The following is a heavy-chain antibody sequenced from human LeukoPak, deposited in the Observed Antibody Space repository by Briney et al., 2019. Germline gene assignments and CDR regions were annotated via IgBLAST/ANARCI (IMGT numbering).Heavy chain of an antibody. CDR2: ISSSGSTI. V-gene: IGHV3-48*03. CDR1: GFTFSSYA. D-gene: IGHD5-18*01. J-gene: IGHJ4*02. Sequence: GGSLRLSCAASGFTFSSYAMSWVRQAPGKGLEWVSYISSSGSTIYYADSVKGRFTISRDDAKNSLYLQMNSLRAEDTAVYYCARKDTAMADYWGQGTLVTVSS. CDR3: ARKDTAMADY.